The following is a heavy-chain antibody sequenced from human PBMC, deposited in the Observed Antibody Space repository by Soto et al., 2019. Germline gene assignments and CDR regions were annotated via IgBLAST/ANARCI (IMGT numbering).Heavy chain of an antibody. CDR1: GFTFSSYD. CDR2: ISGSGGSA. Sequence: EVPLLESGGGWVQPGGSLRLSCAASGFTFSSYDMSWVRQAPGKGLEWVSAISGSGGSAYYADSVKGRFTISRDNSKNTLDVQMNSLRSEDTAIYYCAKEDDLWTNGHFNIWGQGTLVTVSS. J-gene: IGHJ3*02. D-gene: IGHD3-3*01. V-gene: IGHV3-23*01. CDR3: AKEDDLWTNGHFNI.